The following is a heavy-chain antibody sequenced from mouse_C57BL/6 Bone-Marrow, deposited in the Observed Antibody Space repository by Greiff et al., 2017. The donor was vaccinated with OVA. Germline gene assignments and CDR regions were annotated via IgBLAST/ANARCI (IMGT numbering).Heavy chain of an antibody. CDR3: ARRDYDYDGGSMDY. CDR2: IDPSDSYT. CDR1: GYTFTSYW. Sequence: QVQLQQPGAELVMPGASVKLSCKASGYTFTSYWMHWVKQRPGQGLEWIGEIDPSDSYTNYNQKFKGKSTLTVDKSSSTAYMQLSSLTSEDSAVYYCARRDYDYDGGSMDYWGQGTSVTVSS. J-gene: IGHJ4*01. D-gene: IGHD2-4*01. V-gene: IGHV1-69*01.